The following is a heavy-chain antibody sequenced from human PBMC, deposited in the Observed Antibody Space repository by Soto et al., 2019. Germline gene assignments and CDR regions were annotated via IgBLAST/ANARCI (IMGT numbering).Heavy chain of an antibody. D-gene: IGHD1-20*01. J-gene: IGHJ4*02. CDR2: IYPGDSDT. CDR3: ARQADVSGTVDYAYDY. V-gene: IGHV5-51*01. CDR1: GYRFTTYW. Sequence: PGESLKISCKTSGYRFTTYWIGWVRQMPGKGLEWMGIIYPGDSDTMYSPSFQGQVTISADKSVSTASLQWSSLKASDTAIYYCARQADVSGTVDYAYDYWGQGTQVTVSS.